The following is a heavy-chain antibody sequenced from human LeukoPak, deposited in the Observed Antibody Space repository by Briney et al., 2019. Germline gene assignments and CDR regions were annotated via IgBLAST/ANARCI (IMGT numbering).Heavy chain of an antibody. Sequence: GGSLRLSCEASGFTFNIYAMSWVRQAPGKGLEWVSTMSGSGSSTYYADSVKGRFTISRDNSKNTLYLQMNSLRTEDTAVYHCAKLGLRLWGDYWGQGTLVTVSS. CDR3: AKLGLRLWGDY. J-gene: IGHJ4*02. V-gene: IGHV3-23*01. D-gene: IGHD4-17*01. CDR2: MSGSGSST. CDR1: GFTFNIYA.